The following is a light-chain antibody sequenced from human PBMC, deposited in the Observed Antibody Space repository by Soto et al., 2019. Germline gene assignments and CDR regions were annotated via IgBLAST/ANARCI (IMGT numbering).Light chain of an antibody. Sequence: EIHMTQSPSSLSASVGERVTITCRASQGINNSLAWFQKKPGKAPKSLIYGASSLQSGVPSKFSGSGSGTDFTLTISSLKPEDFAAYYCQQYYSHPFTFGGGTKVEIK. V-gene: IGKV1-16*02. CDR2: GAS. CDR3: QQYYSHPFT. J-gene: IGKJ4*01. CDR1: QGINNS.